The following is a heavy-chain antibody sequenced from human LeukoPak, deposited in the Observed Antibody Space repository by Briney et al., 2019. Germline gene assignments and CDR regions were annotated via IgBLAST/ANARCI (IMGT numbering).Heavy chain of an antibody. Sequence: PGGSLRLSCAASGFTFISFPMSWVRQAPGKGLEWVSAISANGGSTYYADSVKGRFTISRDDAKNSLYLQMNSLIAEDTAMYYCARNRISAAGCVFDIWGQGTMVTVSS. CDR2: ISANGGST. D-gene: IGHD6-13*01. CDR1: GFTFISFP. CDR3: ARNRISAAGCVFDI. J-gene: IGHJ3*02. V-gene: IGHV3-23*01.